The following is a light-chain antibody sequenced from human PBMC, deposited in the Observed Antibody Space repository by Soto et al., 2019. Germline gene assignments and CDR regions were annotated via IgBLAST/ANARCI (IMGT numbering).Light chain of an antibody. CDR2: DAY. V-gene: IGKV3-11*01. CDR1: QSFRGL. J-gene: IGKJ5*01. Sequence: EVVLHPSPVTLSFSPGERATLSCRASQSFRGLLAWYQQKPGQAPRLLIYDAYNRATGIPPRFSGSGSGTDFTLTICSLEPEDSAVYYCQQPHMLPITSCQGTRPEIK. CDR3: QQPHMLPIT.